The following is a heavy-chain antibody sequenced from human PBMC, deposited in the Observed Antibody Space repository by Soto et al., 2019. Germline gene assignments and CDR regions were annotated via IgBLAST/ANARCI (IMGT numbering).Heavy chain of an antibody. J-gene: IGHJ6*03. CDR3: ARDREGSGYYYGSGSYSHYYYYYMGV. Sequence: PGGSLRLSCAASGFTFSSYSMNWVRQAPGKGLEWVSSISSSSSYIYYADSVKGRFTIFRDNAKNSLYLQMNSLRAEDTAVYYCARDREGSGYYYGSGSYSHYYYYYMGVWAKGTTVTVSS. D-gene: IGHD3-10*01. V-gene: IGHV3-21*01. CDR1: GFTFSSYS. CDR2: ISSSSSYI.